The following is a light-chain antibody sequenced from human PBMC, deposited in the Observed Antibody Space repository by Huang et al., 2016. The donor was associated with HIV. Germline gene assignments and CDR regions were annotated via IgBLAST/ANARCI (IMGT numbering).Light chain of an antibody. V-gene: IGKV1-5*03. Sequence: DIQMSQSPSTLSASVGDRVTITCRASQSGSSWLAWYQQKPGKAPKLLIYQSSTLESGVPSRFSGGGSGTEFTLTISSLQPDDFATYYCQQYNTYPWTFGQGTKVEIK. CDR1: QSGSSW. CDR2: QSS. CDR3: QQYNTYPWT. J-gene: IGKJ1*01.